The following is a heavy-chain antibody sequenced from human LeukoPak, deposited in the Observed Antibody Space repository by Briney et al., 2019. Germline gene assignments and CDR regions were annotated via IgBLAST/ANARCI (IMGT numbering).Heavy chain of an antibody. CDR2: FDPEDGET. Sequence: ASVKVSCKVSGYTLTGLSMHWVRQAPGKGLEWMGGFDPEDGETIYAQKFQGRVTMTEDTSTDTAYMELSSLRSEDTAVYYCATCKVWDQNCSGGKVHYWGQGTLVTVSS. J-gene: IGHJ4*02. D-gene: IGHD2-15*01. V-gene: IGHV1-24*01. CDR3: ATCKVWDQNCSGGKVHY. CDR1: GYTLTGLS.